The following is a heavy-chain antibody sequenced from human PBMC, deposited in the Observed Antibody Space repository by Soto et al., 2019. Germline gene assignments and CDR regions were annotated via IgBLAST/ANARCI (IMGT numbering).Heavy chain of an antibody. D-gene: IGHD6-19*01. CDR3: ARDLGGWPDY. Sequence: QVQLVQSGAEVKKPGASVKVSCKASGYTFTSYAIHWVRQAPGQRLEWMGWINAGNGNTKYSQKFQDRVTITRDTSASTAYLELSSLRSEDTAVYYCARDLGGWPDYWGQGTLVTVSS. V-gene: IGHV1-3*01. CDR1: GYTFTSYA. J-gene: IGHJ4*02. CDR2: INAGNGNT.